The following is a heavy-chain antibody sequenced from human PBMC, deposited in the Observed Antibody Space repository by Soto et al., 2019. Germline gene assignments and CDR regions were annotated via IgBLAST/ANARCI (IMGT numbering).Heavy chain of an antibody. CDR3: ASRDPGNSVDY. D-gene: IGHD5-12*01. J-gene: IGHJ4*02. Sequence: PSETLSLTCAVSGGSFTSNNWWTWVRQPPGQGLEWIGEIYRNGSTNYNPSLKSRVTISLDKSENQFSLKVTSLTAADTAVDYCASRDPGNSVDYWGQGTLVTVSS. CDR2: IYRNGST. V-gene: IGHV4-4*02. CDR1: GGSFTSNNW.